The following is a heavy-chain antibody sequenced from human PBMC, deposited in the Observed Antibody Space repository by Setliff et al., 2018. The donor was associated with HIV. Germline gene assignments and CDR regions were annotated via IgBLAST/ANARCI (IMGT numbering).Heavy chain of an antibody. D-gene: IGHD2-21*01. V-gene: IGHV4-34*01. J-gene: IGHJ5*02. CDR1: GGSFSDFY. Sequence: SETLSLTCAVFGGSFSDFYWSWIRQPPGKGLEWIGEISYSGSTVYNPSLKSRVTMSVDASKNLVSLNLNSVTAADSAIYYCARGVARQVVIDRWFDPWGQGTPVTVSS. CDR3: ARGVARQVVIDRWFDP. CDR2: ISYSGST.